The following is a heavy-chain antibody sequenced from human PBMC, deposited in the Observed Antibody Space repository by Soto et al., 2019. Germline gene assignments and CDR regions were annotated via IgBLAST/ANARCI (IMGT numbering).Heavy chain of an antibody. CDR3: ARDRWEFQLFYYGLDV. Sequence: PGGSLRLSCAASGFTFSNYGMHWVRQAPGKGLEWVAIIRYDGSNDYYVDSVKGRFTISRDNSKNTLSLQMNSLRAEDTAVYYCARDRWEFQLFYYGLDVWGQGTTVTVSS. CDR2: IRYDGSND. V-gene: IGHV3-30*02. D-gene: IGHD1-26*01. CDR1: GFTFSNYG. J-gene: IGHJ6*02.